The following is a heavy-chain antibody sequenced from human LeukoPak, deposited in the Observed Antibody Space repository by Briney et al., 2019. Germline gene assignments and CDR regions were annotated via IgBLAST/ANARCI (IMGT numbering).Heavy chain of an antibody. Sequence: GGSLRLSCAASGFTFSSYEMNWVRQAPGKGLEWVSYISRSGSTIFSADSVKGRFTTSRDNAKNSLYLQMNSLRAEDTAVYFCAREFRKPSTGDWGQGTLVTVSS. CDR2: ISRSGSTI. CDR1: GFTFSSYE. V-gene: IGHV3-48*03. D-gene: IGHD1-14*01. CDR3: AREFRKPSTGD. J-gene: IGHJ4*02.